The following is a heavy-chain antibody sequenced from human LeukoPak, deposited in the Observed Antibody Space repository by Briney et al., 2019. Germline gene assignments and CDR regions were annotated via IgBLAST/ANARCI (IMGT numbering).Heavy chain of an antibody. D-gene: IGHD6-19*01. V-gene: IGHV4-59*01. CDR3: ARGGSVADPFDY. J-gene: IGHJ4*02. Sequence: SETLSLTCTVSGGSISSYYWSWIRQPPGKGLEWIGYIYYSGSTNYNPSLKSRVTISVDTSKNQFSLKLSSATAADTAVYYCARGGSVADPFDYWGQGTLVTVSS. CDR2: IYYSGST. CDR1: GGSISSYY.